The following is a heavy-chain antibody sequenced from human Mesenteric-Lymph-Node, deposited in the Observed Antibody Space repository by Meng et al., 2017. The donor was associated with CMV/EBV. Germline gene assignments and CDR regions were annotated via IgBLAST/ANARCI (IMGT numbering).Heavy chain of an antibody. J-gene: IGHJ4*02. CDR3: ARVVVGDFDY. V-gene: IGHV3-23*01. D-gene: IGHD1-26*01. CDR2: ISGSGGST. Sequence: GGSLRLSCAASGFTFSSYAMSWVRQAPGKGLEWVSAISGSGGSTYYADSVKGRFTISRDNAKNSLYLQMNSLRAEDTAVYYCARVVVGDFDYWGQGTLVTVSS. CDR1: GFTFSSYA.